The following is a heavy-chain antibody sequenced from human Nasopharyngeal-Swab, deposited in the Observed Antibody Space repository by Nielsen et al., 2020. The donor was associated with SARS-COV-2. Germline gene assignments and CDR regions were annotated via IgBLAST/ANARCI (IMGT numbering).Heavy chain of an antibody. D-gene: IGHD1-1*01. CDR3: ARGPGEVGTTYYYYYGMDV. J-gene: IGHJ6*02. CDR2: INHSGST. V-gene: IGHV4-34*01. Sequence: WIRQPPGKGLEWIGEINHSGSTNYNPSLKSRVTISVDTSKNQFSLKLSSVTAADTAVYYCARGPGEVGTTYYYYYGMDVWGQRTTVTVSS.